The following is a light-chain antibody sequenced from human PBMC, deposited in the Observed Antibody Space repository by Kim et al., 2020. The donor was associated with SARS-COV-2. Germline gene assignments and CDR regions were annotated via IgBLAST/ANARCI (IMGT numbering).Light chain of an antibody. CDR1: QSVNSNY. Sequence: SPGERGTLSCRASQSVNSNYLAWYQQKPGQAPRLLIYGASSRATGIPDRFSGSGSGTDFTLTISRLEPEDFAVYSCQQYGSSPLTFGGGTKVDIK. J-gene: IGKJ4*01. V-gene: IGKV3-20*01. CDR3: QQYGSSPLT. CDR2: GAS.